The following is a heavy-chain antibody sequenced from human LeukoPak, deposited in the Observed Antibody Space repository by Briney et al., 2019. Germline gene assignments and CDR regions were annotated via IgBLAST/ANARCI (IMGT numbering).Heavy chain of an antibody. D-gene: IGHD5-18*01. J-gene: IGHJ4*02. CDR1: GFTVSTNY. CDR3: ARGLLRDGYTYTYSFDY. V-gene: IGHV3-66*01. Sequence: PGGSLRLSCAASGFTVSTNYMNWARQAPGKGREWVSVVYMGGTTYYADSVKGRFTISRDSTKNTIYLQMNNLRAEDTAVYHCARGLLRDGYTYTYSFDYWGQGALVTVSS. CDR2: VYMGGTT.